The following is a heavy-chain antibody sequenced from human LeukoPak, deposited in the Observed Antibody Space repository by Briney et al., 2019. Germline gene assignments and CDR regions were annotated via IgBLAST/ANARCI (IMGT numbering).Heavy chain of an antibody. V-gene: IGHV1-2*02. CDR3: ARGLGYSSGWYMNY. CDR2: INPNSGGT. Sequence: VSVKVPCKASGYTFTGYYMHWVRQAPGQGLEWMGWINPNSGGTNYAQKFQGRVTMTRDTSISTAYMELSRLRSDDTAVYYCARGLGYSSGWYMNYWGQGTLVTVSS. J-gene: IGHJ4*02. D-gene: IGHD6-19*01. CDR1: GYTFTGYY.